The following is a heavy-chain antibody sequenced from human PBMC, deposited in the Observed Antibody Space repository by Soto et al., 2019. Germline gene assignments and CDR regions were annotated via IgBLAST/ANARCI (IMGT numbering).Heavy chain of an antibody. V-gene: IGHV3-30*18. Sequence: QVPLVESGGGVVQPGRSLRLSCVASGFTFNRHGMHWVRQAPGKGLEWVAAISYDGSKIYYADSVKGRFTISRDNSKNAQYLQMNSLRAEDTAVYYCAKDLYTVTAQFYYFYSVDVWGQGTTVTVSS. J-gene: IGHJ6*02. CDR2: ISYDGSKI. CDR1: GFTFNRHG. D-gene: IGHD4-17*01. CDR3: AKDLYTVTAQFYYFYSVDV.